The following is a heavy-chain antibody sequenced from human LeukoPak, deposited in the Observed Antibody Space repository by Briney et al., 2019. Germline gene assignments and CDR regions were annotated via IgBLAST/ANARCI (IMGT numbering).Heavy chain of an antibody. CDR1: GGSISGYY. CDR3: ASVVVVAATGGYYYYGMDV. V-gene: IGHV4-34*01. J-gene: IGHJ6*02. Sequence: SETLSLTCTVSGGSISGYYWSWIRQPPGKGLEWIGEINHSGSTNYNPSLKSRVTISVDTSKNQFSLKLSSVTAADTAVYYCASVVVVAATGGYYYYGMDVWGQGTTVTVSS. D-gene: IGHD2-15*01. CDR2: INHSGST.